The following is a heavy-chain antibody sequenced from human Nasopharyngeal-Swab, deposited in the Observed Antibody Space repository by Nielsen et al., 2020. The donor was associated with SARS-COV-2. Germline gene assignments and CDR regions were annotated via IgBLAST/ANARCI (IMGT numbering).Heavy chain of an antibody. CDR2: IYSGGST. CDR1: AFTVSSNY. J-gene: IGHJ4*02. Sequence: GESLKISCAASAFTVSSNYMSWVRQAPGKGLEWVSVIYSGGSTYYADSVKGRFTISRDNSKNTLYLQMNSLRAEDTAVCYCARDMGGMEDYWGQGTLVTVSS. CDR3: ARDMGGMEDY. D-gene: IGHD3-16*01. V-gene: IGHV3-53*01.